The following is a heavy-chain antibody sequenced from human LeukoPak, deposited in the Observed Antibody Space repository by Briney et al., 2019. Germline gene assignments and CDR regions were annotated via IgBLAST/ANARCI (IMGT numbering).Heavy chain of an antibody. CDR2: ISSSSSYI. V-gene: IGHV3-21*01. CDR3: ARDYGSGSAADY. Sequence: GGSLRLSCAAFGFTFSSYSMNWVRQAPGKGLEWVSSISSSSSYIYYADSVKGRFTISRDNAKNSLYLQMNSLRAEDTAVYYCARDYGSGSAADYWGQGTLVTVSS. CDR1: GFTFSSYS. J-gene: IGHJ4*02. D-gene: IGHD3-10*01.